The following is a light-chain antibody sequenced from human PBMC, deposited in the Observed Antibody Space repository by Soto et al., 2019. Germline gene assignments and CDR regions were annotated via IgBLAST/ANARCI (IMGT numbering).Light chain of an antibody. CDR3: QQSYHTPLT. J-gene: IGKJ4*01. CDR2: AAS. Sequence: DLEMTQSPSSLSASLGDRVTITCRASQSISNYLNWYQHKPGKAPKLLIYAASSLQSGVPTRFSGSGAGTDFTLTISSLQPEDFATDYCQQSYHTPLTFGGGTKVEIK. V-gene: IGKV1-39*01. CDR1: QSISNY.